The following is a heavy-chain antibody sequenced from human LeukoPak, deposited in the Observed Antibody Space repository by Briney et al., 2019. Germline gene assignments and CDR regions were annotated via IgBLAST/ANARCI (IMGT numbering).Heavy chain of an antibody. CDR2: IYHSGST. CDR3: ARDAYSSSWYVEYYYYYMDV. J-gene: IGHJ6*03. CDR1: GYSISGAYY. D-gene: IGHD6-13*01. V-gene: IGHV4-38-2*02. Sequence: SETLSLTCTFSGYSISGAYYWGWIRQPPGKGLDWIGSIYHSGSTYYNPSLKSRVTISVDTSKNQFSLKLRSVTAADTAVYYCARDAYSSSWYVEYYYYYMDVWGKGTTVTVSS.